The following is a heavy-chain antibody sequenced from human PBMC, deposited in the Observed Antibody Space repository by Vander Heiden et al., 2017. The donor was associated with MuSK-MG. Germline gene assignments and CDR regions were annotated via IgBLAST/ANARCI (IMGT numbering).Heavy chain of an antibody. CDR3: ARFLGSGSSLYNWFDP. CDR1: GRTFSSDA. J-gene: IGHJ5*02. Sequence: QVQLVQSGAEVKKPGSSVKVSCKASGRTFSSDAISWVRQAAGQGLEWMGGIIPIFGTANYAQKFQGRVTITADKSTSTAYMELSSLRSEDTAVYYCARFLGSGSSLYNWFDPWGQGTLVTVSS. V-gene: IGHV1-69*06. CDR2: IIPIFGTA. D-gene: IGHD3-10*01.